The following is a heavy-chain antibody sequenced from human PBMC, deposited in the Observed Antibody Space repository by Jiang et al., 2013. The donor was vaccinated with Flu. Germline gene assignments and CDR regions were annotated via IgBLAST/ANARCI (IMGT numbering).Heavy chain of an antibody. CDR1: GYAFTGYF. CDR2: INPNNGDT. Sequence: GAEVKKPGASVKVSCKTSGYAFTGYFIHWVRQAPGQGLEWMGWINPNNGDTNYAQKFQGRVTMTRDTSISTGYMELSRLRSDDTAVYYCARAAPYGSGSYSRNYYFGMDVWGQGTTVTVSS. CDR3: ARAAPYGSGSYSRNYYFGMDV. J-gene: IGHJ6*02. D-gene: IGHD3-10*01. V-gene: IGHV1-2*02.